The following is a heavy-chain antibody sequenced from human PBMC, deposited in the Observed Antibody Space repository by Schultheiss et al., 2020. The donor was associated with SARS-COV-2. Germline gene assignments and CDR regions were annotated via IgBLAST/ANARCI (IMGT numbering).Heavy chain of an antibody. CDR2: ISWNSGSI. CDR1: GFTFDDYA. Sequence: SLKISCAASGFTFDDYAMHWVRQAPGKGLEWVSGISWNSGSIGYADSVKGRFTISRDNAKNSLYLQMNSLRAEDTALYYCAKDISATVTTLGYWGQGTLVTVSS. D-gene: IGHD4-11*01. V-gene: IGHV3-9*01. CDR3: AKDISATVTTLGY. J-gene: IGHJ4*02.